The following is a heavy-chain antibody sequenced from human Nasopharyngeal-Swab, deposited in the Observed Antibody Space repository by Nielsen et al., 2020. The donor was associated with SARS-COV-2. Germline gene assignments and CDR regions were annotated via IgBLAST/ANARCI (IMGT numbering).Heavy chain of an antibody. J-gene: IGHJ6*03. CDR3: ARGDYSNYVDYYYYYYMDV. D-gene: IGHD4-11*01. CDR1: GFTFSSYW. CDR2: INSDGSST. V-gene: IGHV3-74*01. Sequence: GESLKISCAASGFTFSSYWMHWVRQAPGKGLVWVSRINSDGSSTSYADSVKGRFTISRDNAKNTLYLQMNSLRAEDTAVYYCARGDYSNYVDYYYYYYMDVWGKGTTDTVSS.